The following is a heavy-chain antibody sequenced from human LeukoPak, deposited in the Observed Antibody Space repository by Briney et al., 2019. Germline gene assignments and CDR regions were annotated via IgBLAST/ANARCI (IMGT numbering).Heavy chain of an antibody. J-gene: IGHJ5*02. Sequence: PSETLSLTCTVSGGTINICGFYWSWIRQPPGKGLKGIGSIYYSGSTYYNPSLKSRVTISVDTSKNQFSLKLSSVTAADTAVYYCARDGVGYMVRGVIPGNWFDPWGQGTLVTVSS. D-gene: IGHD3-10*01. CDR1: GGTINICGFY. CDR2: IYYSGST. CDR3: ARDGVGYMVRGVIPGNWFDP. V-gene: IGHV4-39*07.